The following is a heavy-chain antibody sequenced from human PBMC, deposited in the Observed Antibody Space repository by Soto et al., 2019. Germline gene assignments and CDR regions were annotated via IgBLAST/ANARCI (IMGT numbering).Heavy chain of an antibody. V-gene: IGHV3-15*01. Sequence: GGSLRLSCAASGFTFSNAWMSWVCQAPAQGLEWVGRIKSKTDGGTTDYSAPVTGRFTISRVESKNMLYLQMNSLKTKDTAVYACTTDGEYCSDSRGYYYVDYWGQGTLVTVSS. D-gene: IGHD3-22*01. CDR1: GFTFSNAW. J-gene: IGHJ4*02. CDR3: TTDGEYCSDSRGYYYVDY. CDR2: IKSKTDGGTT.